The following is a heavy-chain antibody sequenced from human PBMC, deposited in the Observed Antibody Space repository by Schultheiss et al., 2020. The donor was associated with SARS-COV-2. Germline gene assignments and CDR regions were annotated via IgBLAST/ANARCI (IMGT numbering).Heavy chain of an antibody. J-gene: IGHJ6*02. CDR3: ARGRVVVVVAAIIHYYYGMDV. D-gene: IGHD2-15*01. Sequence: SQTLSLTCAVYGGSFSDYYWSWIRQSPGKGLEWIGEINHSGSTNYNPSLKSRVTISVDTSKNQFSLKLSSVTAADTAVYYCARGRVVVVVAAIIHYYYGMDVWGQGTTVTVSS. CDR1: GGSFSDYY. V-gene: IGHV4-34*01. CDR2: INHSGST.